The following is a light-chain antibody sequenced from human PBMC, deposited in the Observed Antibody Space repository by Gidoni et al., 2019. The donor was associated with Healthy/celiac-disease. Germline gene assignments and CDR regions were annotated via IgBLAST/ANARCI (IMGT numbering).Light chain of an antibody. V-gene: IGKV3-15*01. CDR1: QSVSSN. CDR3: QQYNNWPPLN. CDR2: GAS. J-gene: IGKJ4*01. Sequence: IVMTQSPATLSVSPGERATLSCRASQSVSSNLAWYQQKPGQAPRRLIYGASTRATGIPARFSGSGSGTEFTLTISILQSEDFAVYYCQQYNNWPPLNFXGXTKVEIK.